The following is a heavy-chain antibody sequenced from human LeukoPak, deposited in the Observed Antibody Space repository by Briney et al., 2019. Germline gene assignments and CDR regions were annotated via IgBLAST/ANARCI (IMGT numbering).Heavy chain of an antibody. D-gene: IGHD6-19*01. V-gene: IGHV4-39*07. Sequence: SETLSLTCTVSGGSISSSSYHWGWIRQPPGKGLEWIGSIYYSGSTYYNPSLKSRVTISVDTSKNQFSLKLSFVTAADTAVYYCARDFSGYSSGWFDYWGQGTLVTVSS. CDR1: GGSISSSSYH. CDR2: IYYSGST. J-gene: IGHJ4*02. CDR3: ARDFSGYSSGWFDY.